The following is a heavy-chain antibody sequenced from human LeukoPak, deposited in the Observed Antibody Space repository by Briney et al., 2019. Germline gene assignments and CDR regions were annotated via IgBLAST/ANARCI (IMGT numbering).Heavy chain of an antibody. Sequence: PGGSLRLSCAASGFTFSSYGMHWVRQAPGKGLEWVAVIWYGGSNKYYADSVKGRFTISRDNSKNTLYLQMNSLRAEDTAVYYRARVRVAGKRPYYYYGMDVWGQGTTVTVSS. D-gene: IGHD2-15*01. CDR2: IWYGGSNK. V-gene: IGHV3-33*01. CDR3: ARVRVAGKRPYYYYGMDV. CDR1: GFTFSSYG. J-gene: IGHJ6*02.